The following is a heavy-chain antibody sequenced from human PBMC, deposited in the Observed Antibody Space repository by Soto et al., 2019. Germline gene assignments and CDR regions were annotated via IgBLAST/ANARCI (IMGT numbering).Heavy chain of an antibody. D-gene: IGHD7-27*01. J-gene: IGHJ5*02. CDR1: GFTFSSYS. Sequence: GGSLRLSCAASGFTFSSYSMNWVRQAPGKGLEWVSSISSSSSYIYYADSVKGRFTISRDNAKNSLYLQMNSLRAEDTAVYYCARGTLTPLSTGETNWFDPWGQGTLVTVSS. CDR2: ISSSSSYI. CDR3: ARGTLTPLSTGETNWFDP. V-gene: IGHV3-21*01.